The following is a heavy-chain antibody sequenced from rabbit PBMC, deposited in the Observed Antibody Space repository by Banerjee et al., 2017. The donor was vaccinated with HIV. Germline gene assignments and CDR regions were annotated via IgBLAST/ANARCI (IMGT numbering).Heavy chain of an antibody. D-gene: IGHD2-1*01. V-gene: IGHV1S45*01. CDR1: GIDFSSYG. CDR3: ARVSGDDAWGL. J-gene: IGHJ4*01. CDR2: INTSSGNT. Sequence: QEQLVESGGGLVTLGGSLKLSCKASGIDFSSYGISWVRQAPGKGLEWIACINTSSGNTVYATWAKGRFTISRTSSTTVALQMTSLTAADTATYFCARVSGDDAWGLWGQGTLVTVS.